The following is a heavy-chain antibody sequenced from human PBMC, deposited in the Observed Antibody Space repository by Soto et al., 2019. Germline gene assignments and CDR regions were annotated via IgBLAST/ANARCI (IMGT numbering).Heavy chain of an antibody. Sequence: GASVKVSCKASGGTFSSYAISWVRQAPGQGLEWMGGIIPIFGTANYAQKFQGRVTITADKSTSTAYMELSSLRSEDTAVYYCARVRIVVVVAATTGGAFDIWGQGTMVTVSS. J-gene: IGHJ3*02. D-gene: IGHD2-15*01. CDR2: IIPIFGTA. CDR3: ARVRIVVVVAATTGGAFDI. V-gene: IGHV1-69*06. CDR1: GGTFSSYA.